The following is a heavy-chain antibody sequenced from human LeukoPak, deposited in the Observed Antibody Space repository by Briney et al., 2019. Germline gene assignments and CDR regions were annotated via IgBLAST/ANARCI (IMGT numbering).Heavy chain of an antibody. CDR2: IYYVGTT. CDR1: GGSISSYY. CDR3: ATVVSRTVFGVLIHSMDV. D-gene: IGHD3-3*01. J-gene: IGHJ6*03. Sequence: SETLSLTCTVSGGSISSYYWCCIRQPPGKGVEWSGHIYYVGTTNHNPPLHRRATISVATSNPQFRLTLTSVTSADTAGHYCATVVSRTVFGVLIHSMDVSGTGNTVTVSS. V-gene: IGHV4-59*01.